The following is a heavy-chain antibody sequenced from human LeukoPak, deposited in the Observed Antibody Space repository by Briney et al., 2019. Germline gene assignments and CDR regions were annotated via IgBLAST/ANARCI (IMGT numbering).Heavy chain of an antibody. D-gene: IGHD5-18*01. J-gene: IGHJ5*02. V-gene: IGHV4-34*01. CDR3: ARGLRYSYGYFAWFDP. Sequence: SETLSLTCAVYGGSFSGYYWSWIRQPPGKGLEWIGEINHSGSTNYNPSLKSRVTISVDTSKNQFSLKLSSVTAADTAVYYCARGLRYSYGYFAWFDPWGQGTLVTVSS. CDR2: INHSGST. CDR1: GGSFSGYY.